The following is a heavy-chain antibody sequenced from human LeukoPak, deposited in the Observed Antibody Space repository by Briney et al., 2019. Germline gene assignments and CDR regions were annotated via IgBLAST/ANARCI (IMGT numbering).Heavy chain of an antibody. J-gene: IGHJ4*02. D-gene: IGHD6-19*01. CDR2: ISSSSSTI. CDR1: GFTFSSYS. CDR3: ARDLPDSSGWYWDY. Sequence: GRTLRLSCAASGFTFSSYSMNWVRQAPGKGPEWVSYISSSSSTIYYADSVKGRFTISRDNAKNSLYLQMNSLRAEDTAVYYCARDLPDSSGWYWDYWGQGTLVTVSS. V-gene: IGHV3-48*01.